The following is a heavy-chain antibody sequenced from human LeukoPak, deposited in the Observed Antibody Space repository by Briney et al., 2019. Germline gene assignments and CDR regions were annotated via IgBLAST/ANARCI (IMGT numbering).Heavy chain of an antibody. J-gene: IGHJ1*01. V-gene: IGHV3-74*01. Sequence: GGSLRLSCEASGFTFSRYWMHRVRQAPGKGLAWVSRIKSDGKTNYADSVKGRFTISRDNAKNTVSLQMDSLRAEDTGVYYCARAPSEVGGYYPEYFRHWGQGTLVTVSS. CDR1: GFTFSRYW. D-gene: IGHD3-22*01. CDR2: IKSDGKT. CDR3: ARAPSEVGGYYPEYFRH.